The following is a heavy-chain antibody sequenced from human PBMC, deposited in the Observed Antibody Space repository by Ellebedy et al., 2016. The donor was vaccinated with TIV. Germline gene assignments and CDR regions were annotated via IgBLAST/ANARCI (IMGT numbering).Heavy chain of an antibody. CDR1: RFTFSTYS. CDR3: ANYKNTGGSVWRSDAFDV. D-gene: IGHD6-19*01. J-gene: IGHJ3*01. CDR2: IGSRSGIF. V-gene: IGHV3-48*01. Sequence: GESLKISCEASRFTFSTYSMNWVRQAPGKGLEWISYIGSRSGIFRYADSVKGRFTISRDNFKNTLCLQMNSLRAEDTAVYYCANYKNTGGSVWRSDAFDVWGQGTMVTVSS.